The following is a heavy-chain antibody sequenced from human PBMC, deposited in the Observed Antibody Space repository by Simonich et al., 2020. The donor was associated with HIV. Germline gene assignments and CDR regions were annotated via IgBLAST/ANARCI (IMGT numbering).Heavy chain of an antibody. CDR3: ARRHPTTVTTPYFDY. D-gene: IGHD4-17*01. V-gene: IGHV4-34*01. J-gene: IGHJ4*02. Sequence: QLPLQTWGAGLLKPSSTLSLTCAVSGASFRGYYWSWIRHPPVKGLEWLGEINHSGSNNYNPSLKSRVTISVDTSKNQFSLKLSSVTAADTAVYYCARRHPTTVTTPYFDYWGQGTLVTVSS. CDR2: INHSGSN. CDR1: GASFRGYY.